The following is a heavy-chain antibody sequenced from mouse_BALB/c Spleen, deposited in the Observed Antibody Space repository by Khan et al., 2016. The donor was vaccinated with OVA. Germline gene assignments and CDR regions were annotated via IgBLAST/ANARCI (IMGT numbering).Heavy chain of an antibody. CDR3: ARQPYYHYNIMDY. Sequence: VELVESGPGLVAPSQSLSITCTISGFSLTNYGVHWVRQPPGKGLEWLVVIWHDGSTTYNSALKSRLTISKDNSKSQVFLKRNSLQTDDTAMYFCARQPYYHYNIMDYWGQGTSVTVSS. CDR2: IWHDGST. V-gene: IGHV2-6-1*01. D-gene: IGHD2-10*01. J-gene: IGHJ4*01. CDR1: GFSLTNYG.